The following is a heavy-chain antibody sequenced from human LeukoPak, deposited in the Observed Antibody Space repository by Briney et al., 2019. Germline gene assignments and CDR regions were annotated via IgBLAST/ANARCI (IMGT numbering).Heavy chain of an antibody. CDR2: INPNSGGT. V-gene: IGHV1-2*04. D-gene: IGHD6-13*01. CDR1: GYTFTGYY. Sequence: ASVKVSCKASGYTFTGYYMHWVRQAPGQGLEWMGWINPNSGGTNYAQKFQGWVTMTRDTSISTAYMELSRLRSDDTAVYYCARDAFSSSWRFRRTHDAFDIWGQGTMVTVSS. CDR3: ARDAFSSSWRFRRTHDAFDI. J-gene: IGHJ3*02.